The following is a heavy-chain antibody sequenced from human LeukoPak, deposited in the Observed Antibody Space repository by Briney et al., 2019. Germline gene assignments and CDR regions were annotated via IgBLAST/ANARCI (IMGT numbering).Heavy chain of an antibody. CDR1: GFSLSTSGVG. V-gene: IGHV2-5*02. CDR3: PHSRVYYYGSGSYSDY. D-gene: IGHD3-10*01. CDR2: IYWDDDK. Sequence: SGPTLVKPTQTLTLTCTFSGFSLSTSGVGVGWIRQPPGKALEWLALIYWDDDKRYSPSLKSRLTITKDTSKNQVVLTMTNMDPVDTAPYYGPHSRVYYYGSGSYSDYWGQGTLVTVSS. J-gene: IGHJ4*02.